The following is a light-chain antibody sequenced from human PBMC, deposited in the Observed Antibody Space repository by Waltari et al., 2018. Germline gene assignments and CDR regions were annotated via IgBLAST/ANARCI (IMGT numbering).Light chain of an antibody. CDR2: KVS. J-gene: IGKJ2*01. Sequence: DVVMTPSPLSLPVTLGQPASISCRSSQSLVYSDGNTYLNWFQQMPGQSPRRLIYKVSNRDSGVPDRVSGSGSGTDFTLKISRVEAEDVGVYYCMQGTHWPPMYTFGQGTKLEIK. CDR3: MQGTHWPPMYT. CDR1: QSLVYSDGNTY. V-gene: IGKV2-30*01.